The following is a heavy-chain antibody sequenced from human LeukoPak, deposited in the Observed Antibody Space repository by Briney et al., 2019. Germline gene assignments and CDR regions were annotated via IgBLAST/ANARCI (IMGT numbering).Heavy chain of an antibody. CDR1: GFTFDDYA. CDR3: AKDFLAATGWSYYYYGMDV. V-gene: IGHV3-43*02. Sequence: PGGSLRLSCAASGFTFDDYAMHWVRQAPGKGLEWVSLISGDGGSTYYADSVKGRFTISRDDSKNSLYLQMNSLRTEDTALYYCAKDFLAATGWSYYYYGMDVWGKGTTVTVSS. J-gene: IGHJ6*04. D-gene: IGHD2-15*01. CDR2: ISGDGGST.